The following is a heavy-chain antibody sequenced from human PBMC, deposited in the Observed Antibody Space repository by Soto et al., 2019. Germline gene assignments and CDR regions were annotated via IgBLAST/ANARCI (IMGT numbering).Heavy chain of an antibody. Sequence: ASVKVSCKASGGTFSSYTIIWVRQAPGQGLEWMGRIIPILGIANYAQKFQGRVTITADKSTSTAYMELSSLRSEDTAVYYCARVLAIYYDRRGFSTSFAYGGQGPLVPVS. CDR3: ARVLAIYYDRRGFSTSFAY. V-gene: IGHV1-69*02. CDR2: IIPILGIA. D-gene: IGHD3-22*01. CDR1: GGTFSSYT. J-gene: IGHJ4*02.